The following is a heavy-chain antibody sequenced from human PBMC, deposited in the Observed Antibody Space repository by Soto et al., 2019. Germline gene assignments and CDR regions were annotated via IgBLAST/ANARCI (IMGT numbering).Heavy chain of an antibody. CDR2: IWYDGSNK. CDR3: ARAHTGYSSSWYGADY. V-gene: IGHV3-33*01. J-gene: IGHJ4*02. Sequence: GGSLRLSCAASGFTFSSYGMHWVRQAPGKGLEWVAVIWYDGSNKYYADSVKGRFTISRDNSKNTLYLQMNSLRAEDTAVYYCARAHTGYSSSWYGADYWGQGTLVTVSS. D-gene: IGHD6-13*01. CDR1: GFTFSSYG.